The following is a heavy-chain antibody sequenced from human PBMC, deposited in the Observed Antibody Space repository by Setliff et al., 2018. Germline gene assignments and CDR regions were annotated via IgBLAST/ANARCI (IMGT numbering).Heavy chain of an antibody. CDR1: GYTLTELS. CDR3: ATTHYDSSGYYYLERSAFDI. D-gene: IGHD3-22*01. CDR2: FDPEDGET. Sequence: AASVKVSCKVSGYTLTELSRHWVRQAPGKGLEWMGGFDPEDGETIYAQKFQGRVTMTEDTSTDTAYMELSSLRSEDTAVYYCATTHYDSSGYYYLERSAFDIWGQGTMVTVSS. V-gene: IGHV1-24*01. J-gene: IGHJ3*02.